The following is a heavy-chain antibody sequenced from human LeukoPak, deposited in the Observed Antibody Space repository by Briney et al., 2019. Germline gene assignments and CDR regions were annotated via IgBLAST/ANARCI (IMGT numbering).Heavy chain of an antibody. J-gene: IGHJ4*02. CDR3: AREAKGIAAAGTYDY. D-gene: IGHD6-13*01. CDR2: IYYSGST. CDR1: GGSISSYY. Sequence: SETLSLTCTVPGGSISSYYWSWIRQPPGKGLEWIGYIYYSGSTNYNPSLKSRVTISVDTSKNQFSLKLSSVTAADTAVYYCAREAKGIAAAGTYDYWGQGTLVTVSS. V-gene: IGHV4-59*01.